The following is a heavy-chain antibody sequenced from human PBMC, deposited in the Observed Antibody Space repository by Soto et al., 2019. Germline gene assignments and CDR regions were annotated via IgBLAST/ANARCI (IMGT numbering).Heavy chain of an antibody. J-gene: IGHJ6*02. CDR2: ISYDGSNK. CDR3: DGYSYDYGMDV. CDR1: GFTFSSYG. D-gene: IGHD5-18*01. V-gene: IGHV3-30*03. Sequence: QVQLVESGGGVVQPGRSLRLYWAASGFTFSSYGMHWVRQAPGKGLEWVAVISYDGSNKYYADSVKGRFTISRDNSKNTLYLQMNSLRAEDTAVYYCDGYSYDYGMDVWGQGTTVTVSS.